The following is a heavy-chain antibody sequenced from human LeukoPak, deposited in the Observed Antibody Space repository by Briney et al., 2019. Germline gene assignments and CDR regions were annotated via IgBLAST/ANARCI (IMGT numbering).Heavy chain of an antibody. D-gene: IGHD3-10*01. Sequence: ASVKVSCKASGYTFTGYYMHWVRQAPGQGLEWMGWINPNSGGTNYAQKFQGRVTMTRDTSINTAYMELSGLRSDDTAVYYCARDLRGLGDYFDYWGQGTLVTVSS. CDR1: GYTFTGYY. V-gene: IGHV1-2*02. CDR3: ARDLRGLGDYFDY. CDR2: INPNSGGT. J-gene: IGHJ4*02.